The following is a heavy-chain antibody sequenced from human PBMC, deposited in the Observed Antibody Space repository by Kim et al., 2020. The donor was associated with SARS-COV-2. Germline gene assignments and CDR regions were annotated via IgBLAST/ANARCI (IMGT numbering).Heavy chain of an antibody. V-gene: IGHV4-39*07. J-gene: IGHJ4*02. CDR3: ARDPPEGAFDY. Sequence: TFYHPSLKSRLTISIDMSKNQFSLKLTSVTAADTAMYYCARDPPEGAFDYWGQGTLVTVSS. CDR2: T.